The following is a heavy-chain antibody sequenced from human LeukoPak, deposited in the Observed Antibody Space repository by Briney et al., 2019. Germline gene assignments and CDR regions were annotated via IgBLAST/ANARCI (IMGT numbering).Heavy chain of an antibody. CDR2: IYYSGST. Sequence: SETLSLTCTVSGGSISSYYWSWIRQPPGKGLEWIGYIYYSGSTNYNPSLKSRVTISVDTSKNQFSPKLSSVTAADTAVYYCAREVITFGGVIVWRYFDYWGQGTLVTVSS. CDR3: AREVITFGGVIVWRYFDY. V-gene: IGHV4-59*01. CDR1: GGSISSYY. J-gene: IGHJ4*02. D-gene: IGHD3-16*02.